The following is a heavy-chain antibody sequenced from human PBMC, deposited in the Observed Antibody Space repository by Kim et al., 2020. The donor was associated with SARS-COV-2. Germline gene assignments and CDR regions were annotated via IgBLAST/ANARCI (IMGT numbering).Heavy chain of an antibody. CDR1: GFTFSNHD. CDR2: ISYDGRKK. V-gene: IGHV3-30*18. CDR3: AKDNLGD. J-gene: IGHJ4*02. Sequence: GGSLRLSCAASGFTFSNHDIHWVRQAPGKGLEWVAVISYDGRKKFYADSLKGRFSISRDNSESTLYLQINSLTVEDTAVDYCAKDNLGDWGQGTLVTVSS. D-gene: IGHD3-16*01.